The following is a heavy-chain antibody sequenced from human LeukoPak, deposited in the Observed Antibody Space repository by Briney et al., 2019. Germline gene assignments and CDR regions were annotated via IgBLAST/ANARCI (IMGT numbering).Heavy chain of an antibody. D-gene: IGHD5-12*01. CDR1: GFTFSTYG. CDR2: ISGSAART. V-gene: IGHV3-23*01. J-gene: IGHJ4*02. CDR3: AKVNNSGYDAFDY. Sequence: GGSLRLSCAASGFTFSTYGMTWVRQAPGRGLEWVSAISGSAARTFYADSVKGRFTISRDNSKNTLSLQMNSLRAEDMAVYYCAKVNNSGYDAFDYCGRGNLVIVSS.